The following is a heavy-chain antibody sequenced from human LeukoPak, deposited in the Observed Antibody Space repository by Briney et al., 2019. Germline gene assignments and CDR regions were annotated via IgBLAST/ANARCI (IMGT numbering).Heavy chain of an antibody. CDR1: GFTFSSYA. CDR3: VKDRIAVAANDAFDI. D-gene: IGHD6-19*01. CDR2: ISSNGGST. V-gene: IGHV3-64D*06. Sequence: PGGSLRLSCSASGFTFSSYAMHWVRQAPGKGLEYVSAISSNGGSTHYADSVKGRFTISRDNSKNTLYLQMSSLRAEDTAVYYCVKDRIAVAANDAFDIWGQGTMVTVSS. J-gene: IGHJ3*02.